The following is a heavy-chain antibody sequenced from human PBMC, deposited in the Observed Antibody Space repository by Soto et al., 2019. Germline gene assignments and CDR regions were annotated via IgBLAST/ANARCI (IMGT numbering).Heavy chain of an antibody. J-gene: IGHJ4*02. CDR1: GITLSRYW. D-gene: IGHD3-22*01. Sequence: EVQLVESGGGLVQPGGSLRLSCVASGITLSRYWMSWVRQAPGKGLEWVANIKEDGGKTYYVDSVKGRFTISRDNAKNSVYLQMNSLRVEDTAVYYCSRDYYGPGPDWGQGTLVIVSS. CDR2: IKEDGGKT. V-gene: IGHV3-7*04. CDR3: SRDYYGPGPD.